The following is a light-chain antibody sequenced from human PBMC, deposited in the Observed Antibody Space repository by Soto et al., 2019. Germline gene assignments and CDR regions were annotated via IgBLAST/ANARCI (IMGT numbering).Light chain of an antibody. Sequence: QSALTQPRSVSGSPGQSVTISCTRTSNDVGGYNYVSWFQQHPGKVPKLMVYDVSYRPSGVPDRFSGSKSGNTASLTISGLQADDEGDYYCCSYAGTYWVFGGGTKLTVL. CDR3: CSYAGTYWV. V-gene: IGLV2-11*01. CDR1: SNDVGGYNY. CDR2: DVS. J-gene: IGLJ3*02.